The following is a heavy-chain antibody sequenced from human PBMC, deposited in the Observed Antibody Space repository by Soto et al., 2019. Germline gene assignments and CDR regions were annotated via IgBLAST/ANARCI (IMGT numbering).Heavy chain of an antibody. V-gene: IGHV1-69*01. J-gene: IGHJ6*02. CDR1: EGTFRSYS. CDR2: IIPIFDIT. D-gene: IGHD3-22*01. Sequence: QVQLVQSGAEVKKPGSSVKVSCKASEGTFRSYSISWVRQAPGQGLEWMGGIIPIFDITNYAQEFQGRVTITADESTCTAYMELSSLGSDDTAVYYWARPDEGGYSSNHHYYHALDVWGQGTTVTV. CDR3: ARPDEGGYSSNHHYYHALDV.